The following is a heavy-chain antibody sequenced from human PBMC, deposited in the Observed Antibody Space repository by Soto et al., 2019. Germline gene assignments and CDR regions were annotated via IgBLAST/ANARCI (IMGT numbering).Heavy chain of an antibody. CDR2: IYYSGST. V-gene: IGHV4-59*08. J-gene: IGHJ6*03. D-gene: IGHD3-3*01. Sequence: SETLSLTCAVYGGSISSYYWSWIRQPPGKGLEWIGYIYYSGSTNYNPSLKSRVTISVDTSKNQFSLKLSSVTAADTAVYYCARRHYDFWSGYPEARGFGYYMDVWGKGTTVTVSS. CDR1: GGSISSYY. CDR3: ARRHYDFWSGYPEARGFGYYMDV.